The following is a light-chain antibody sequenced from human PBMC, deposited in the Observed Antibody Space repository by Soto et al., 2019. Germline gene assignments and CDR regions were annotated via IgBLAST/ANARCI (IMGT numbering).Light chain of an antibody. CDR2: GAS. CDR3: QQYGSSPTWT. CDR1: QSVSSNH. V-gene: IGKV3-20*01. Sequence: ESVLMQSPGTLSLSPGERATLSCRASQSVSSNHLAWYQQKPGQAPRLLIYGASTRATGIPDRFSGSGSGTDFTLTISRLEPEDSAVYYCQQYGSSPTWTFGQGTKVEIK. J-gene: IGKJ1*01.